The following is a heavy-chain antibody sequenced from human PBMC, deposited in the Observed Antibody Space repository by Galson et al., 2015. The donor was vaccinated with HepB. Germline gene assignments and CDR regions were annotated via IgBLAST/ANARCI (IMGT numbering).Heavy chain of an antibody. CDR2: ISYDGSNK. Sequence: SLRLSCAASGFTFSSYAMSWVRQAPGKGLEWVAVISYDGSNKYYADSVKGRFTISRDNSKNTLYLQMNSLRAEDTAVYYCAKGDSGYSHEPSWAFEIWGQGTMVTVSS. CDR3: AKGDSGYSHEPSWAFEI. V-gene: IGHV3-30*18. CDR1: GFTFSSYA. J-gene: IGHJ3*02. D-gene: IGHD3-22*01.